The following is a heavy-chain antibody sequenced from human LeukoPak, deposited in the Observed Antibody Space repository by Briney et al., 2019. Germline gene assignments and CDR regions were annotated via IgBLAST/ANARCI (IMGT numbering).Heavy chain of an antibody. J-gene: IGHJ4*02. CDR1: GFTFSSYA. CDR3: ARRPYSGSYGYLDY. Sequence: GGSLRLSCAASGFTFSSYAMSWVRRAPGKGLEWVSAISGSGGSTYYADSVKGRFTISRDNSKNTLYLQMSSLRAEDTAVYYCARRPYSGSYGYLDYWGQGTLVTVSS. CDR2: ISGSGGST. V-gene: IGHV3-23*01. D-gene: IGHD1-26*01.